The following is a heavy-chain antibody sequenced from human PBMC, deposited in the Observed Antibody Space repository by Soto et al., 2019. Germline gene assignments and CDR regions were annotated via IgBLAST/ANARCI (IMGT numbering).Heavy chain of an antibody. V-gene: IGHV1-18*01. CDR2: ISAYNGNT. Sequence: QIQLVQSGAEVKKPGASVKVSCTASGYTFTSYGISWVRQAPGQGLEWMGWISAYNGNTNYAQNLQGRVTMTTDTSTSAAYMELRSLRSDDTAVYYCAREGYSFRFREYYYGIDYWGQGTLVTVSS. D-gene: IGHD5-12*01. J-gene: IGHJ4*02. CDR1: GYTFTSYG. CDR3: AREGYSFRFREYYYGIDY.